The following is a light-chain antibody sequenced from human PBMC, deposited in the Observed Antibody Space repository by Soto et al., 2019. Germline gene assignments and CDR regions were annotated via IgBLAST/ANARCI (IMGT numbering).Light chain of an antibody. CDR2: SAS. CDR3: QQYGSSPPYT. CDR1: QSISSKF. Sequence: EMVLTQSPGTLSLSPGDEATLSCRASQSISSKFVAWYQQKRGQAPRLLIYSASRRATGIPDRFSGGGSGTDFNLTISRLEPEDFAVYYGQQYGSSPPYTFGKGTQL. V-gene: IGKV3-20*01. J-gene: IGKJ2*01.